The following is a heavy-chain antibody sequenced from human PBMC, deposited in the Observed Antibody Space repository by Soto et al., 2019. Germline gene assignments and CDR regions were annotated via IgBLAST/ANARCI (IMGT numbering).Heavy chain of an antibody. CDR1: GFTSSSYG. CDR2: IWYDGSNK. Sequence: GGSLRLSCAASGFTSSSYGMHWVRQAPGKGLEWVAVIWYDGSNKYYADSVKGRFTISRDNSKNTLYLQMNSLRAEDTAVYYCARSSRTSGGSRGDAFDIWGQGTMVTVSS. D-gene: IGHD2-15*01. V-gene: IGHV3-33*01. J-gene: IGHJ3*02. CDR3: ARSSRTSGGSRGDAFDI.